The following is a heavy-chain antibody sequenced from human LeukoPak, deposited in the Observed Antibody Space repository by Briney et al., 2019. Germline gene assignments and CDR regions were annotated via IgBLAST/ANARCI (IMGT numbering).Heavy chain of an antibody. CDR1: GGSISSYY. CDR3: ARASYSSSWYNLGGMDV. CDR2: IYYSGST. Sequence: RSETLSLTCTVSGGSISSYYWSWIRQPPGKGLEWIGYIYYSGSTNYNPSLKSRVTISVDTSKNQFSLKLSPVTAADTAVYYCARASYSSSWYNLGGMDVWGQGTTVTVSS. J-gene: IGHJ6*02. V-gene: IGHV4-59*01. D-gene: IGHD6-13*01.